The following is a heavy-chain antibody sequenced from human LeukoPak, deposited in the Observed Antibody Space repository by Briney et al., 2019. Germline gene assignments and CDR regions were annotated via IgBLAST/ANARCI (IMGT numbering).Heavy chain of an antibody. CDR3: ARDDHQSYYYYGMDV. CDR2: IYTSGST. Sequence: PSETLSLTCTVSGGSISSGSYHWSWIRQPAGKGLEWIGRIYTSGSTNYNPSLKSRVTISVDTAKNQFSLKLSSVTAADTAVYYCARDDHQSYYYYGMDVWGQGTTVTVSS. J-gene: IGHJ6*02. CDR1: GGSISSGSYH. D-gene: IGHD1-14*01. V-gene: IGHV4-61*02.